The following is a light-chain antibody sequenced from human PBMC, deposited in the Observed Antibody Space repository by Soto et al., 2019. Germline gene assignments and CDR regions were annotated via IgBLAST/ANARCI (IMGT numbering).Light chain of an antibody. V-gene: IGKV3-15*01. CDR2: GAS. CDR1: QSVTTN. J-gene: IGKJ1*01. Sequence: EIVMTQSPATLSLSPGERAALSCRASQSVTTNLAWYRQKPGQAPRLLIYGASTRATDIPARFSGSGSGTEFTLTISSRQSEDFAIYYCQQYNKWPQTFGQGTKVEIK. CDR3: QQYNKWPQT.